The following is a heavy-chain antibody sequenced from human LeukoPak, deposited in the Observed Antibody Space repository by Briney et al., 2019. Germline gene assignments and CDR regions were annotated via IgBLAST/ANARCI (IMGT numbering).Heavy chain of an antibody. Sequence: GGSLRLSCAASGFTFSSYWMSWVRQAPGKGLEWVSAISGSGGSTYYADSVKGRFTISRDNSKNTLYLQMNSLRAEDTAVYYCAKVDYDILTGYFDYWGQGTLVTVSS. D-gene: IGHD3-9*01. CDR3: AKVDYDILTGYFDY. CDR1: GFTFSSYW. J-gene: IGHJ4*02. CDR2: ISGSGGST. V-gene: IGHV3-23*01.